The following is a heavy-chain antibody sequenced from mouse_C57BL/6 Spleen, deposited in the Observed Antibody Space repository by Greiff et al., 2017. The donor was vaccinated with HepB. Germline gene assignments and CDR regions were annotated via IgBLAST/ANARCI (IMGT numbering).Heavy chain of an antibody. CDR3: ARNSDYYGNPLYAMDY. CDR1: GFSLTSYG. V-gene: IGHV2-2*01. D-gene: IGHD1-1*01. Sequence: VKLQQSGPGLVQPSQSLSITCTVSGFSLTSYGVHWVRQSPGKGLEWLGVIWSGGSTDYNAAFISRLSISKDNSKGQVFFKMNSLQADDTAIYYCARNSDYYGNPLYAMDYWGQGTSVTVSS. CDR2: IWSGGST. J-gene: IGHJ4*01.